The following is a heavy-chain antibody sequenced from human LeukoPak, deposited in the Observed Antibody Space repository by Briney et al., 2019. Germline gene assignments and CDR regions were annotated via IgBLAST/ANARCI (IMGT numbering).Heavy chain of an antibody. CDR3: ARGFLRLRRIFDY. CDR1: GFTVSSNY. J-gene: IGHJ4*02. D-gene: IGHD2/OR15-2a*01. V-gene: IGHV3-53*05. Sequence: SGGSLRLSCAASGFTVSSNYMSWVRQAPGKGLEWVSIIYSGGSTFYADSVKGRFTISRDNSKNTLYLQMNSLRVEDTAVYYCARGFLRLRRIFDYWGQGTLVTVSS. CDR2: IYSGGST.